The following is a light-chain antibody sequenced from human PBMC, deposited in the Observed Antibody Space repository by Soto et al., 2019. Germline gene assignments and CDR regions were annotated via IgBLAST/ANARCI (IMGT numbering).Light chain of an antibody. Sequence: DIVMTQSPATLSVSPGERATLSCRASQSVSNKLAWYQQKPGQAPRLLIYAASKRATGILARFSGSGSGTEFTLTIDSLQSEDFAVYYWQQYNNWPQTFGQGTKV. CDR3: QQYNNWPQT. J-gene: IGKJ1*01. CDR1: QSVSNK. CDR2: AAS. V-gene: IGKV3-15*01.